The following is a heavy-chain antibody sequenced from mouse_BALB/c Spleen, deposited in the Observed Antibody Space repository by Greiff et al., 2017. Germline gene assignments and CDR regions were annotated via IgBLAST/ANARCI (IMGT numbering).Heavy chain of an antibody. Sequence: VQLQQSGPSLVKPSQTLSLTCSVTGDSITSGYWNWIRKFPGNKLEYMGYISYSGSTYYNPSLKSRISITRDTSKNQYYLQLNSVTTEDTATYYCARYDYGNYAAMDYWGQGTSVTVSS. CDR3: ARYDYGNYAAMDY. V-gene: IGHV3-8*02. CDR1: GDSITSGY. CDR2: ISYSGST. J-gene: IGHJ4*01. D-gene: IGHD2-1*01.